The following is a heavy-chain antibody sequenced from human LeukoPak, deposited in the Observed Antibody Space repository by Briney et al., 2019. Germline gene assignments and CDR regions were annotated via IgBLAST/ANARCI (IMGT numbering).Heavy chain of an antibody. Sequence: GGSLRLSCGASEFTFSSHWMYWVRRAPGEGLVWVSRISGDGSSTNYADSVKGRFAISRDNAKNTLYLQMNSLRAEDTSVYYCARGSNGWSGIVYWGQGTLVTVSS. CDR2: ISGDGSST. CDR3: ARGSNGWSGIVY. CDR1: EFTFSSHW. V-gene: IGHV3-74*01. D-gene: IGHD6-19*01. J-gene: IGHJ4*02.